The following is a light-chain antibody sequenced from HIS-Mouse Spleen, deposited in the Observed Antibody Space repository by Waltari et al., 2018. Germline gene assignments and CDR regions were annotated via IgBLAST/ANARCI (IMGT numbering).Light chain of an antibody. CDR2: WAS. Sequence: DIVMTQSPDSLAVSLGERATINCKSSQSVLYSSNNQNYLAWYQQKPGQPPKLLIYWASTRESGVPDRVSGSGSGTDFTLTISSLQAEDVAVYYCQQYYSTPYTFGPGTKLEIK. CDR1: QSVLYSSNNQNY. V-gene: IGKV4-1*01. CDR3: QQYYSTPYT. J-gene: IGKJ2*01.